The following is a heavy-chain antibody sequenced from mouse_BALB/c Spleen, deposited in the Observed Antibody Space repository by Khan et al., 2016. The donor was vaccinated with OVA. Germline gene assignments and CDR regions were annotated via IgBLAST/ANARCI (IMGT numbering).Heavy chain of an antibody. Sequence: QVQLQQSGPELVRPGVSVKISCKGSGYTFTDYAMHWVKQSHAKSLEWIGVISTYYGNTDYNQKFKGKATMTVDKSSKTAYMELARFTSEDSAIYYCARGSGYDRFAYWGQGTLVTVAA. V-gene: IGHV1S137*01. D-gene: IGHD2-2*01. CDR1: GYTFTDYA. CDR2: ISTYYGNT. J-gene: IGHJ3*01. CDR3: ARGSGYDRFAY.